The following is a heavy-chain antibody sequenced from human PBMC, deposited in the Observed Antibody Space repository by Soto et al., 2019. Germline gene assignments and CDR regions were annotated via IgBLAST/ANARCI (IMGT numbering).Heavy chain of an antibody. D-gene: IGHD4-17*01. V-gene: IGHV1-18*01. Sequence: GASVKVSCKASGYTFTSYGISWVRQAPGQGLEWMGWISAYNGNTNYAQKLKGRVTMTTDTSTSTAYMELRSLRSDDTAVFFCARDVSGDYTADYYYYYMDVWGKGTTVTVSS. J-gene: IGHJ6*03. CDR3: ARDVSGDYTADYYYYYMDV. CDR2: ISAYNGNT. CDR1: GYTFTSYG.